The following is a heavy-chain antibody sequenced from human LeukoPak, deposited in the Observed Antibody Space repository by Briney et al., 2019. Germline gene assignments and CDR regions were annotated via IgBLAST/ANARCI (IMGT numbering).Heavy chain of an antibody. D-gene: IGHD3-3*01. CDR1: GYTFTGYY. CDR3: ARSSPRLRFLEPGDGPRFDY. J-gene: IGHJ4*02. V-gene: IGHV1-2*02. CDR2: INPNSGGT. Sequence: GASVKVSCKASGYTFTGYYMHWVRQAPGQGLEWMGWINPNSGGTNYAQKFQGRVTMTRDTSISTAYMELSRLRSDDTAVYYCARSSPRLRFLEPGDGPRFDYWGQGTLVTVSS.